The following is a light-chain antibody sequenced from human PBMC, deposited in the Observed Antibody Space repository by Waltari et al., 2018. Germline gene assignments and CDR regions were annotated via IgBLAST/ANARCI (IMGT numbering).Light chain of an antibody. CDR1: QSLVYSDGNTY. CDR2: QVS. V-gene: IGKV2-30*01. Sequence: DVVMTQSPLSLPVTLGQPASISCRSRQSLVYSDGNTYLNWFQQRPGQSPRRLIYQVSNRDSGVPDRFSGSGSGTDFTLKISRVEAEDVGVYYCMQGTHWPPWTFGQGTKVEIK. CDR3: MQGTHWPPWT. J-gene: IGKJ1*01.